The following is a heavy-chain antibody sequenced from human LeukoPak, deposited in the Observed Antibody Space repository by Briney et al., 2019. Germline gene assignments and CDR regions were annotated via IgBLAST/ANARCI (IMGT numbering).Heavy chain of an antibody. CDR3: ARTHYGDYAPSFDY. J-gene: IGHJ4*02. CDR2: IYYSGST. V-gene: IGHV4-59*01. D-gene: IGHD4-17*01. CDR1: GGSISSYY. Sequence: SETLSLTCTVSGGSISSYYWSWIRQPPGKGLEWIGYIYYSGSTNYNPSLKSRVTISVDTSKNQFSLKLSSVTAADTAVYYCARTHYGDYAPSFDYWGQGTLVTVSS.